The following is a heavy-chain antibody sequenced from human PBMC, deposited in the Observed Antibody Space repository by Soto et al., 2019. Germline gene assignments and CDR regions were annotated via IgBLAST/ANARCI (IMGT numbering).Heavy chain of an antibody. CDR3: AKDRLDSSGYYYVLLDY. CDR1: GFTFSSYA. V-gene: IGHV3-23*01. J-gene: IGHJ4*02. D-gene: IGHD3-22*01. CDR2: ISGSGGST. Sequence: GGSLRLSCAASGFTFSSYAMSWVRQAPGKGLEWVSAISGSGGSTYYADSVKGRFTISRDNSKNTLYLQMNSLRAEDTAVYYCAKDRLDSSGYYYVLLDYWGQGTLVTVSS.